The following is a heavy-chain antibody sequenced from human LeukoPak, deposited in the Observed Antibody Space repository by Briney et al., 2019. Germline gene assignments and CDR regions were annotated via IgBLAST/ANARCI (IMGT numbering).Heavy chain of an antibody. Sequence: GGSLRLSCSASGFTFSSYAMHWVPPAPGKGLEYVSAISSNGGSTYYANSVKGRFTISRDNSKNTLYLQMGSLRDEDMAVYYCARDSNGFDPWGQGTLVTVSS. CDR2: ISSNGGST. CDR1: GFTFSSYA. J-gene: IGHJ5*02. V-gene: IGHV3-64*01. CDR3: ARDSNGFDP.